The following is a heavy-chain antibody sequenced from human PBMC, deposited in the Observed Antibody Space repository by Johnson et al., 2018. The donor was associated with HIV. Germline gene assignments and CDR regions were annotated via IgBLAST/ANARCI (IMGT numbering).Heavy chain of an antibody. Sequence: QVQLVESGGGLVQPGGSLRLSCAASGFTFSSYWMSWVRQAPGKGLEWVAFTRYDGSNKYYADSVKGRFTISRDNSKNTLYLQMNSLRAEDTAVYYCARAYSYGAFDIWGQGTMVTVSS. CDR2: TRYDGSNK. J-gene: IGHJ3*02. D-gene: IGHD5-18*01. CDR3: ARAYSYGAFDI. CDR1: GFTFSSYW. V-gene: IGHV3-30*02.